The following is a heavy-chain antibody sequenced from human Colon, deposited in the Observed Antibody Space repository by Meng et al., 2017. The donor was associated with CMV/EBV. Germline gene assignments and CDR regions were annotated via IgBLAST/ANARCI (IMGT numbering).Heavy chain of an antibody. D-gene: IGHD5-18*01. Sequence: GESLKISCAASGFTFGTYAMHWVRQAPGKGLEWVAVMTYDGSNEYYADAVKGQLTISRDNSKNTLYLQMNSLRTEDSAVYYCARGSQRGLYSYGSSDYWGQGTLVTVSS. CDR2: MTYDGSNE. V-gene: IGHV3-30*04. J-gene: IGHJ4*02. CDR3: ARGSQRGLYSYGSSDY. CDR1: GFTFGTYA.